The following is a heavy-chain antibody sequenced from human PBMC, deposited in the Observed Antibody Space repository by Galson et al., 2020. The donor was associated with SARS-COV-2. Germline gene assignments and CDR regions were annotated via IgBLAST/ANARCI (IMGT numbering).Heavy chain of an antibody. V-gene: IGHV3-73*01. CDR1: GFTFSGSA. D-gene: IGHD6-19*01. Sequence: QLGESLKISCAASGFTFSGSAMHWVRQASGKGLEWVGRIRSKANSYATAYAASVKGRFTISRDDSKNTAYLQMNSLKTEDTAVYYCTRSYSSGWYLGDFDYWGQGTLVTVSS. CDR3: TRSYSSGWYLGDFDY. J-gene: IGHJ4*02. CDR2: IRSKANSYAT.